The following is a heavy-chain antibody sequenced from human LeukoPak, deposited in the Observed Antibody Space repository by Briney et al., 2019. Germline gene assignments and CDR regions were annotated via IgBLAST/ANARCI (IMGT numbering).Heavy chain of an antibody. V-gene: IGHV3-53*01. J-gene: IGHJ4*02. Sequence: PGGSLRLSCAASGFTVSSNYMSWVRQAPGKGLEWVSVLYSGGDAYYADSVKGRFTISRDNSKNTLYLQMNSLRAEDTAVYYCANTAGITIFGVVNPYYFDYWGQGTLVTVSS. CDR1: GFTVSSNY. D-gene: IGHD3-3*01. CDR3: ANTAGITIFGVVNPYYFDY. CDR2: LYSGGDA.